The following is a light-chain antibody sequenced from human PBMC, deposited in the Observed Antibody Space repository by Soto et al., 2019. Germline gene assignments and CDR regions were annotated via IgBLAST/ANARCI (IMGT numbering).Light chain of an antibody. V-gene: IGLV1-40*01. CDR3: QSYDSSLSGWV. CDR1: SSNIGAGYD. CDR2: GDS. J-gene: IGLJ3*02. Sequence: QPVLTQPPSVSGAPGQRVTISCTGSSSNIGAGYDVNWYQQLPGTAPKLLIYGDSNRPSGVPDRFSGSKSGTSASLAITGLRAEDEADYYCQSYDSSLSGWVFGGGTKLTVL.